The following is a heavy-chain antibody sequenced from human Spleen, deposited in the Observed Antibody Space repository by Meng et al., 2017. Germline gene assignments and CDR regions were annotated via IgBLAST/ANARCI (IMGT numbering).Heavy chain of an antibody. D-gene: IGHD6-19*01. CDR1: GGSISSYY. CDR3: ARSGYVSGWAFDY. Sequence: QVQLQESGPGLVKPSETLSLTCTVSGGSISSYYWSWIRQPPGKGLEWIGYIYYSGITNYNPSLKSRVTISVDTSKNHFSLRLSSVTAADTAVYYCARSGYVSGWAFDYWGQGTLVTVSS. V-gene: IGHV4-59*01. CDR2: IYYSGIT. J-gene: IGHJ4*02.